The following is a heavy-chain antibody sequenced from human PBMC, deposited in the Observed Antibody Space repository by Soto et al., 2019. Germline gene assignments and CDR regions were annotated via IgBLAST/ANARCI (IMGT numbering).Heavy chain of an antibody. CDR3: ATNIAVAGSNAFDI. D-gene: IGHD6-19*01. CDR1: GYTLTELS. Sequence: AASVKVSCKVSGYTLTELSMHWVRQAPGKGLEWMGGFDPEDGETIYAQKFQGRVTMTEDTSTDTAYMELSSLRSEDTAVYYCATNIAVAGSNAFDIWGQGTMVTVSS. V-gene: IGHV1-24*01. J-gene: IGHJ3*02. CDR2: FDPEDGET.